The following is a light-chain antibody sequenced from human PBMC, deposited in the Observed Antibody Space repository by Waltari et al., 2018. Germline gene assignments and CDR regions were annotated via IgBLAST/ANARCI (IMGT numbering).Light chain of an antibody. CDR2: EDN. CDR3: QSYDSSNQV. CDR1: SGNIARNY. Sequence: NFILTQPHSVSESPGKTVTISCTRSSGNIARNYVQWYQQRPGSAPTTVIYEDNQRPSGVPDRFSGSIDSSSNSASLTISGLKTEDEADYYCQSYDSSNQVFGSGTKVAVL. J-gene: IGLJ6*01. V-gene: IGLV6-57*03.